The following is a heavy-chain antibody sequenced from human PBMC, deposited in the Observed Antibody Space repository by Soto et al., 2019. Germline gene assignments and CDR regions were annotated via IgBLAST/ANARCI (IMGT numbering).Heavy chain of an antibody. Sequence: QITLKESGPTLVKPTQTLTLTCTFSGFSLSTSGVGVGWIRQPPGKALEWLALIYWDDDKRYSPSLKSRLTITKDTPKTQVVLTMTNMDPVDTATYYCAHYRIAAAGTFFFDYWGQGTLVTVSS. J-gene: IGHJ4*02. D-gene: IGHD6-13*01. V-gene: IGHV2-5*02. CDR1: GFSLSTSGVG. CDR3: AHYRIAAAGTFFFDY. CDR2: IYWDDDK.